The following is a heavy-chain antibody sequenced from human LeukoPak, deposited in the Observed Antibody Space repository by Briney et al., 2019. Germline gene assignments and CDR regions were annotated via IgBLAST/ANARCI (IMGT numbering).Heavy chain of an antibody. V-gene: IGHV4-34*01. CDR3: ARPRYGSGSLDS. J-gene: IGHJ4*02. Sequence: SETLSLMCTVSGDSISTYSWSWIRQPPGRGLEWIGEINHSGSTTSNPSLNNRVTISVDTSKNQFSLKLTSVTAADTAVYYCARPRYGSGSLDSWGQGTLVTVSS. CDR2: INHSGST. D-gene: IGHD3-10*01. CDR1: GDSISTYS.